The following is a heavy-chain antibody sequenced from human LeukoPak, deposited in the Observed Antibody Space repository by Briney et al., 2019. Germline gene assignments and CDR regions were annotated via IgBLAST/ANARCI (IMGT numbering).Heavy chain of an antibody. J-gene: IGHJ4*02. V-gene: IGHV3-66*02. CDR1: GFTVSSNY. Sequence: GGSLRLSCAASGFTVSSNYMSWVRQAPGKGLEWVSVIYSGGSTYYADSVKGRFTISRDNSKNTLYLQMNSLRAEDTAVYYCARDLFPYGGNSPFDYWGQGTLVTVSS. D-gene: IGHD4-23*01. CDR2: IYSGGST. CDR3: ARDLFPYGGNSPFDY.